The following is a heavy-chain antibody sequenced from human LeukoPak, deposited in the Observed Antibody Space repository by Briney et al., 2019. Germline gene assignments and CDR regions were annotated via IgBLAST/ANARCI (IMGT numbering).Heavy chain of an antibody. CDR3: MPFGMDV. J-gene: IGHJ6*02. CDR2: IYYTGST. CDR1: GGSISSSY. Sequence: SETLSLTCTVSGGSISSSYWSWIRQPPGKGLEWIGYIYYTGSTTYNPSLKSRVTISVDTSKNQFSLKLRSVTAADTAVYYCMPFGMDVWGQGTTVTVSS. V-gene: IGHV4-59*12. D-gene: IGHD2-2*01.